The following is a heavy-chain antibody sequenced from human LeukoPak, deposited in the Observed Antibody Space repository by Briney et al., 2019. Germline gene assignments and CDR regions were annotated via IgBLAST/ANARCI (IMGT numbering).Heavy chain of an antibody. V-gene: IGHV4-34*01. Sequence: PSETLSLTCAVYGGSFSGYYWSWIRQPPGKGLEWIGEINHSGSTNYNPSLKSRVTISVDTSKNQFSLKLSSVTAADTAVYYCARGVYGSPPNYYYYYMDVWGKGTTVTVSS. CDR2: INHSGST. D-gene: IGHD3-10*01. CDR1: GGSFSGYY. CDR3: ARGVYGSPPNYYYYYMDV. J-gene: IGHJ6*03.